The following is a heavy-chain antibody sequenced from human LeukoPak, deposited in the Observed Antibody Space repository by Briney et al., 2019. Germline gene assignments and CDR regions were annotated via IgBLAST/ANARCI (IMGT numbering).Heavy chain of an antibody. CDR2: IYTSGST. V-gene: IGHV4-61*02. CDR1: GGSISSGSYY. CDR3: ARDPKVGSPAP. J-gene: IGHJ4*02. Sequence: PSQTLSLTCTVSGGSISSGSYYWSWIRQPAGKGLEWIGRIYTSGSTNYNPSLKSRVTISVDTSKNQFSLKLSSVTAADTAVYYCARDPKVGSPAPWGQGTLVTVSS. D-gene: IGHD2-2*01.